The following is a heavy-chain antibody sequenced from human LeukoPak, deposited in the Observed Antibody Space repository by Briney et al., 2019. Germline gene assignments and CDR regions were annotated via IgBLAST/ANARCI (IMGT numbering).Heavy chain of an antibody. Sequence: GGTLRLSCAASGFTFSSYGMHWVRQAPGKGLEWVAVIWYDGSNKYYADSVKGRFTISRDNSKNTLCLQMNSLRAEDTAVYYCARTAARVYYFDYWGQGTLVTVSS. CDR3: ARTAARVYYFDY. D-gene: IGHD2-2*01. CDR1: GFTFSSYG. V-gene: IGHV3-33*01. CDR2: IWYDGSNK. J-gene: IGHJ4*02.